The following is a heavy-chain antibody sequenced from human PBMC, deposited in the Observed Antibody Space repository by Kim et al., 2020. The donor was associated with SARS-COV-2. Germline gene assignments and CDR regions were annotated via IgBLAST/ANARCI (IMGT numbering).Heavy chain of an antibody. J-gene: IGHJ3*02. D-gene: IGHD3-16*01. CDR2: I. CDR3: VRDRWGGAVDS. Sequence: IYYADSVKGRCTISRDNAKNKLELQRNRQRDEDTGVYYCVRDRWGGAVDSWGQGTVVTVSS. V-gene: IGHV3-48*02.